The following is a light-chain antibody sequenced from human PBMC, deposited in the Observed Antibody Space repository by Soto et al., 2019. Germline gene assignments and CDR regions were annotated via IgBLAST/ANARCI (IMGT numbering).Light chain of an antibody. V-gene: IGKV3-15*01. Sequence: EIVLTQSPGTLSLSPGERAPLSRRASLSVSNNLAWYQQKPGQPPRLLIYGASTRATGIPARFSGSGSGTEFTLTISSLQSEDSAVYYCQQFNHWPTFGQGTKVDIK. CDR1: LSVSNN. CDR2: GAS. CDR3: QQFNHWPT. J-gene: IGKJ1*01.